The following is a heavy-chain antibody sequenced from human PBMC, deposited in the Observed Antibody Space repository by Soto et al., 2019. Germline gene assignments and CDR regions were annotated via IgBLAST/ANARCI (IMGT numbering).Heavy chain of an antibody. D-gene: IGHD1-1*01. CDR1: GGSLSGYY. CDR3: ARTTFTYYMDV. CDR2: INHSGST. J-gene: IGHJ6*03. Sequence: SETLSLTCAVYGGSLSGYYWSWIRQPPGKGLEWIGEINHSGSTNYNPSLKSRVTISVDTSKNQFSLKLSSVTAADTAVYYCARTTFTYYMDVWGKGTTVTVSS. V-gene: IGHV4-34*01.